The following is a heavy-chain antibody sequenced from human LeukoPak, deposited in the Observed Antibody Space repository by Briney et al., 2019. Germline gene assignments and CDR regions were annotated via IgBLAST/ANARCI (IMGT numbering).Heavy chain of an antibody. CDR1: GFSFRSFW. Sequence: GGSLRLSCAASGFSFRSFWMSWVRQAPGKGLEWVADIKEEGRTTYYVDSVKGRFTISRDNAKNTLYLRMNSLRAEDTAVYYCARDSPAGTSWRSEPTFDYWGQGTLVTVTS. J-gene: IGHJ4*02. CDR3: ARDSPAGTSWRSEPTFDY. D-gene: IGHD2-2*01. V-gene: IGHV3-7*01. CDR2: IKEEGRTT.